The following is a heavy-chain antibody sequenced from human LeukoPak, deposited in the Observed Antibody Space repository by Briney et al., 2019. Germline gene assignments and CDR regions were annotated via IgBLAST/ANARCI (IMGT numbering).Heavy chain of an antibody. D-gene: IGHD3-3*01. J-gene: IGHJ4*02. CDR1: GFTFSDIW. CDR3: TTDGVDFWSGYNIGNY. V-gene: IGHV3-15*01. CDR2: IKSNVDGGAR. Sequence: GGSLRLSCAASGFTFSDIWMSWVRQAPGKGLEWVCRIKSNVDGGARDYAAPVKGRFTISRDDSKNTLYLQMSRLKTEDTGVYYCTTDGVDFWSGYNIGNYWGQGTLVAVSS.